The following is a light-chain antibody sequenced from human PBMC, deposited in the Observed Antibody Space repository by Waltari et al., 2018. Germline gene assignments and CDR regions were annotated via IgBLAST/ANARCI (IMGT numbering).Light chain of an antibody. CDR3: MQGTHWPRT. V-gene: IGKV2-30*02. CDR2: KVS. J-gene: IGKJ1*01. Sequence: DVVMTQSPLSLPVTLGQPASISCRSSQSLVHSDGNTYLNWFQQRPGQSPRRLIYKVSTRESGVPDRFSGSGSGTNVTLKISRVEAEDVGVYYCMQGTHWPRTFGQGSKVEIK. CDR1: QSLVHSDGNTY.